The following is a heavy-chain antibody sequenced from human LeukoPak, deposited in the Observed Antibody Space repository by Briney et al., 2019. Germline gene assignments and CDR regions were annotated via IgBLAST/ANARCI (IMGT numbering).Heavy chain of an antibody. CDR1: GGTFSSYA. Sequence: ASVKVSCKASGGTFSSYAISWVRQAPGQGLEWMGGIIPIFGTANYAQKFQGRVTITTDESTSTAYMELSSLRSEDTAVYYCARAPSGVLRSGYYVDVWGKGTTVTVSS. D-gene: IGHD4/OR15-4a*01. V-gene: IGHV1-69*05. CDR2: IIPIFGTA. CDR3: ARAPSGVLRSGYYVDV. J-gene: IGHJ6*03.